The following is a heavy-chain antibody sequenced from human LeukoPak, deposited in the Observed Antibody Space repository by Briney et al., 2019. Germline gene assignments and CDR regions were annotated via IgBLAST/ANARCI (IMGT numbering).Heavy chain of an antibody. CDR2: ISTDGSRP. D-gene: IGHD2-15*01. CDR1: GFTFSSHW. Sequence: GGSLRLSCAASGFTFSSHWMRWVRQAPGKGLVWVSGISTDGSRPRYADSVNGRFTISRGNAKNTLYLQMNSLRAEDTAVYFCVRDGQGSTPLDYWGQGTLVTVSS. CDR3: VRDGQGSTPLDY. V-gene: IGHV3-74*01. J-gene: IGHJ4*02.